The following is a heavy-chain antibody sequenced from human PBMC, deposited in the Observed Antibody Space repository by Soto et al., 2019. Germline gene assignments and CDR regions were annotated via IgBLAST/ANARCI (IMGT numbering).Heavy chain of an antibody. CDR1: GYTFTGYY. J-gene: IGHJ6*02. D-gene: IGHD3-22*01. Sequence: ASVKVSCKASGYTFTGYYMHWVLQAPGQGLEWMGWINPNSGGTNYAQKFQGWVTMTRDTSISTAYMELSRLRSDDTAVYYCARDASNYYDSSGYYYYGMDVWGQGTTVTVSS. CDR2: INPNSGGT. V-gene: IGHV1-2*04. CDR3: ARDASNYYDSSGYYYYGMDV.